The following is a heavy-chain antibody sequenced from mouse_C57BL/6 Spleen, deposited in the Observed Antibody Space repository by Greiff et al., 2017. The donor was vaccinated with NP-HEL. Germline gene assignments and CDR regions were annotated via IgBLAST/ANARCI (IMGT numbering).Heavy chain of an antibody. CDR1: GFTFCSYA. D-gene: IGHD3-1*01. CDR3: ARDGSGWFAY. CDR2: ISDGGSYT. V-gene: IGHV5-4*01. Sequence: EVQLVESGGGLVKPGGSLKLSCAASGFTFCSYAMSWVRQTPEKRLAWVATISDGGSYTFYPDNVKGRFTISRDNAKNNLYLQMSHLKSEDTAMYYCARDGSGWFAYWGQGTLVTVSA. J-gene: IGHJ3*01.